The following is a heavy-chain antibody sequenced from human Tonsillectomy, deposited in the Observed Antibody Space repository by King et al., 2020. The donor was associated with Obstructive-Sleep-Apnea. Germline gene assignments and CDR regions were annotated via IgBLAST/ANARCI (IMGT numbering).Heavy chain of an antibody. CDR3: ARFGKNFYTHTYY. D-gene: IGHD3-10*01. V-gene: IGHV5-51*01. CDR2: IYPGDSDT. J-gene: IGHJ4*02. CDR1: GYSFTNYW. Sequence: QLVQSGPAVIRPGGALNISCKGSGYSFTNYWIGWVRQVPGKGLESMGLIYPGDSDTRYNPSFEGHVTISVDKSINTAYLQWRNLMTSDNGIYYCARFGKNFYTHTYYWGQGTQVPVPS.